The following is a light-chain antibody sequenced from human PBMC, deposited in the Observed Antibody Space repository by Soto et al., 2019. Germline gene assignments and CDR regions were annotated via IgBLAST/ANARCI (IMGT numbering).Light chain of an antibody. CDR3: QQYGSSPT. CDR2: GAS. CDR1: QNIGNK. V-gene: IGKV3-20*01. J-gene: IGKJ5*01. Sequence: MQHSRVTLSVYPEERTTRSCRASQNIGNKVGWYQQKPGQAPRRLIYGASSRATGIPDRFSGSGSGTDFTLTISRLEPEDFAVYYCQQYGSSPTFGEGARLEI.